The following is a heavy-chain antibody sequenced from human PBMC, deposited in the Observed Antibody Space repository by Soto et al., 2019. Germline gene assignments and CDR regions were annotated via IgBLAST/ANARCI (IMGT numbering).Heavy chain of an antibody. V-gene: IGHV3-23*01. CDR1: GFTFSRYA. D-gene: IGHD4-17*01. CDR3: ATATVTRFRYYYYGMDV. CDR2: ISGSGGST. Sequence: GGSLRLSCAASGFTFSRYAMSWVRQAPGKGLEWVSAISGSGGSTYYADSVKGRFTISRDNSKNTLYLQMNSLRAEDTAVYYCATATVTRFRYYYYGMDVWGQGTTVTVSS. J-gene: IGHJ6*02.